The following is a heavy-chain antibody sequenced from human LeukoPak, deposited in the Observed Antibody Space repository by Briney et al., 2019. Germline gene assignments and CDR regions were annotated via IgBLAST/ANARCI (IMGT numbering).Heavy chain of an antibody. Sequence: PSETLSLTCAVYGGSFSGYHWSWIRQPPGKGLEWIGEINHSGSTNYNPSLKSRVTISVDTSKNQFSLKLSSVTAADTAVYYCASSVITGNEDVWGKGTTVTVSS. CDR1: GGSFSGYH. V-gene: IGHV4-34*01. CDR3: ASSVITGNEDV. J-gene: IGHJ6*04. CDR2: INHSGST. D-gene: IGHD1-20*01.